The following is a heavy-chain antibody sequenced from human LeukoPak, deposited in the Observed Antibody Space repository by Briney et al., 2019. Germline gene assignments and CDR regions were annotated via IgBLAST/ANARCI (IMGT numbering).Heavy chain of an antibody. V-gene: IGHV3-30*18. Sequence: TGGSLRLSCAASGFTFSSYGMHWVRQAPGKGLEWVAVISYDGSNKYYADSVKGRFTISRDNSKNTPYLQMNSLRAEDTAVYYCAKDDGYYDSSGYSDYWGQGTLVTVSS. J-gene: IGHJ4*02. CDR2: ISYDGSNK. CDR3: AKDDGYYDSSGYSDY. CDR1: GFTFSSYG. D-gene: IGHD3-22*01.